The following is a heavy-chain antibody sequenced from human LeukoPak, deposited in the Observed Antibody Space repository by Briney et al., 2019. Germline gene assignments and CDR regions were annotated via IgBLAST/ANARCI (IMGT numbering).Heavy chain of an antibody. J-gene: IGHJ5*02. Sequence: GGSLRLSCAASGFTFSSYWMTWVRQAPGKGLQWVANIKEDGSEIYYVDSVKGRFTISRDNAKNSLYLQMNSLRAEDTALYDCAKGVYSYPSWGQGTLVTVSS. CDR1: GFTFSSYW. CDR2: IKEDGSEI. D-gene: IGHD3-16*01. CDR3: AKGVYSYPS. V-gene: IGHV3-7*01.